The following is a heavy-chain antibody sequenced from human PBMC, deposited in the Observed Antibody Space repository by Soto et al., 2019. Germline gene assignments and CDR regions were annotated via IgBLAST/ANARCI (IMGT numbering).Heavy chain of an antibody. CDR3: ARRRRYSGSYYDDY. Sequence: QLQLQESGPGLVKPSETLSLTCTVSGGSISSSSYYWGWIRQPPGKGLEWIGSIYYSGSTYYNPSLKSRVTISVDTSKNQFALKLSSVTAADTAVYYCARRRRYSGSYYDDYWGQGTMVTVSS. V-gene: IGHV4-39*01. CDR1: GGSISSSSYY. CDR2: IYYSGST. D-gene: IGHD1-26*01. J-gene: IGHJ4*02.